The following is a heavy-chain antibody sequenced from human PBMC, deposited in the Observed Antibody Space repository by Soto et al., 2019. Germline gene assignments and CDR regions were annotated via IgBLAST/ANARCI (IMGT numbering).Heavy chain of an antibody. CDR3: ARGRRRGYPFDY. V-gene: IGHV1-8*01. CDR1: GYTFTSYD. J-gene: IGHJ4*02. Sequence: ASVKVSCKASGYTFTSYDINWVRLATGQGLEWMGWMNPNSGNTGYAQKFQGRVTMTRNTSISTAYMELSSLRSEDTAVYYCARGRRRGYPFDYWGQGTLVTVSS. D-gene: IGHD5-12*01. CDR2: MNPNSGNT.